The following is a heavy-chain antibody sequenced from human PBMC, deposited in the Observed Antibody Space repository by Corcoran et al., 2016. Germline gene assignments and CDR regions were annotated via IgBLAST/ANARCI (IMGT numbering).Heavy chain of an antibody. CDR1: GGTFSSYA. J-gene: IGHJ6*02. V-gene: IGHV1-69*01. CDR2: IIPIFGTA. D-gene: IGHD1-26*01. CDR3: ARARSGGSDQGGDCYYYGMDV. Sequence: QVHLVQSGAEVKKPGSSVKVSCKASGGTFSSYAISWVRQAPGQGLEWMGGIIPIFGTANYAQKFQGRVTITADESTSTAYMELSSLRSEDTAVYYCARARSGGSDQGGDCYYYGMDVWGQGTTVTVSS.